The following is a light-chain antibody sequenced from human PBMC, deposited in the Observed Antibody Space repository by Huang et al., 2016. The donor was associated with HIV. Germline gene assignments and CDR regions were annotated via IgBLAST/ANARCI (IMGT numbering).Light chain of an antibody. V-gene: IGKV3-11*01. CDR3: QQRISWPPSYT. CDR2: ATS. CDR1: QSVSSY. Sequence: EIVLTQSPATLSLSPGDRATLSCRASQSVSSYFAWYQQKPGQAPRLLIYATSNRATGVPARFSGSGSGTDFTLTISSPEPEDFANYYCQQRISWPPSYTFGQGTKVEI. J-gene: IGKJ2*01.